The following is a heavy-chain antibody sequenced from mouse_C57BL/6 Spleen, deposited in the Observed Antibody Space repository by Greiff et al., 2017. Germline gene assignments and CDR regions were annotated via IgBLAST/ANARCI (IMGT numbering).Heavy chain of an antibody. CDR3: AREGYDYETY. V-gene: IGHV1-59*01. CDR2: IDPSDSYT. Sequence: QVQLQQPGAELVRPGTSVKLSCKASGYTFTSYWMPWVKQRPGQGLEWIGVIDPSDSYTNYNQKFKGKATLTVDTSSSTAYMQLSSLTSEDAAVYYCAREGYDYETYWGQWTLGTVSA. D-gene: IGHD2-4*01. CDR1: GYTFTSYW. J-gene: IGHJ3*01.